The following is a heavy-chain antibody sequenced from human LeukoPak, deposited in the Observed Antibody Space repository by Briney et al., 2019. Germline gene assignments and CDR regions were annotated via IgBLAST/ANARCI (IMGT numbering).Heavy chain of an antibody. V-gene: IGHV3-21*01. CDR3: ARVRGSYYDSSGVSRRGVGAFDI. CDR1: GFTFSSYS. D-gene: IGHD3-22*01. CDR2: ISSSSSYI. J-gene: IGHJ3*02. Sequence: GGSLRLSCAASGFTFSSYSMNWVRQAPGKGLEWVSSISSSSSYIYYADSVKGRFTISRDNAKNSLYLQMNSLRAEDTAVYYCARVRGSYYDSSGVSRRGVGAFDIWGQGTMVTVSS.